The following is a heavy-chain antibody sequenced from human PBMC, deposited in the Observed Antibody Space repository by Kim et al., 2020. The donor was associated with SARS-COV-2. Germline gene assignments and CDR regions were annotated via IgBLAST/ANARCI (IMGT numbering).Heavy chain of an antibody. Sequence: DSVKGRFTISRDNSKNTLYLQMNSLRAEDTAVYYCARDRYPGNSAGMDVWGQGTTVTVSS. J-gene: IGHJ6*02. V-gene: IGHV3-30*01. CDR3: ARDRYPGNSAGMDV. D-gene: IGHD1-20*01.